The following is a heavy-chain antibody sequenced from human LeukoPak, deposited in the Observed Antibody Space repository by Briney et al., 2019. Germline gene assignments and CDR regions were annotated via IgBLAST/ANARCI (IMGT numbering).Heavy chain of an antibody. J-gene: IGHJ4*02. CDR3: AGYVDTAMVTGFDY. V-gene: IGHV1-69*05. CDR1: GGTFSSYA. Sequence: SVKVSCKASGGTFSSYAISWVRQAPGQGLEWMGGIIPIFGTANYAQKFQGRITITTDESTSTAYMELSSLRSEDTAVFYCAGYVDTAMVTGFDYWGQGTLVTVSS. CDR2: IIPIFGTA. D-gene: IGHD5-18*01.